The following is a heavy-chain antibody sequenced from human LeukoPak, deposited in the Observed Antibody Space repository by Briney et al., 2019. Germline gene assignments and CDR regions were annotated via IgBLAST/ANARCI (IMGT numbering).Heavy chain of an antibody. J-gene: IGHJ4*02. D-gene: IGHD5-24*01. Sequence: GASVKVSCKASGYTFTDYYMHWVRQAPGQGLEWMGWLNPNSGDTNYAQKFQGRVSMTRDTSISTAYMDLSDLRSDDTAVYYCARRRNIEMTTMSGGSDYWGQGTLVTVSS. CDR1: GYTFTDYY. CDR2: LNPNSGDT. V-gene: IGHV1-2*02. CDR3: ARRRNIEMTTMSGGSDY.